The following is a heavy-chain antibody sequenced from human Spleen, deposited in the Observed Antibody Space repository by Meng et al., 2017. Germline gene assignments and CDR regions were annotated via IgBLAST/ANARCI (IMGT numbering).Heavy chain of an antibody. CDR2: IYYSGST. J-gene: IGHJ3*02. V-gene: IGHV4-38-2*01. D-gene: IGHD3-16*01. Sequence: ESLKISCAVSGFTFSDHYMAWIRQPPGKGLEWIGSIYYSGSTYYNPSLKSRVTISVDTSKNQFSLKLSSVTAADTAVYYCARQAGGHDAFDIWGQGTMVTVSS. CDR3: ARQAGGHDAFDI. CDR1: GFTFSDHY.